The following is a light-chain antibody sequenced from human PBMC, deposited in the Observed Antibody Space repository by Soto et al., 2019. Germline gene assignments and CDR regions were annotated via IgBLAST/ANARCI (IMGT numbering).Light chain of an antibody. CDR3: QQSYSSPYT. CDR1: QDINKY. J-gene: IGKJ2*01. CDR2: ATS. Sequence: DIQMTQSPSSLSAAVGDSVTITCRASQDINKYLNWYHQTPGKAPKLLVFATSTLHNGVPSRFSGSRSGTDFSLTITSLQPEDFAIYYCQQSYSSPYTFGQGTKLEIK. V-gene: IGKV1-39*01.